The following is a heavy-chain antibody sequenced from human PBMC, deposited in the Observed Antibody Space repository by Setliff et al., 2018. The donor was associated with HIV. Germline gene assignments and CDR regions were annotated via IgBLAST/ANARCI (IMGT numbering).Heavy chain of an antibody. D-gene: IGHD3-22*01. CDR1: GYSFTDYY. J-gene: IGHJ4*02. CDR2: INPKSDGT. V-gene: IGHV1-2*04. Sequence: ASVKVSCKASGYSFTDYYIHWVRQAPGQGLEWMGWINPKSDGTNYAQKFQGWITMTRDTSISTAYMGLSRLRSDDTAVYYCARGMDYYDTSGYYQYYFDYLGQGTLVTVSS. CDR3: ARGMDYYDTSGYYQYYFDY.